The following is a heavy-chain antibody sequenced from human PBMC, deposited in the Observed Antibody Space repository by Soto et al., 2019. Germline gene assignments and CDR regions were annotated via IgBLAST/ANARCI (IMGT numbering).Heavy chain of an antibody. CDR1: GFSLTTSGVG. CDR2: IYWDDDK. Sequence: QITLNESGPTVVRPTETLTLTCRFSGFSLTTSGVGVGWIRQSPGKAPEWLALIYWDDDKRYSASLKSRLTLTTDTSKTQVVLPVSDLDPTDTATYYRAHRVLRAVFGLVTTTATYFDFWGQGTPVAASS. CDR3: AHRVLRAVFGLVTTTATYFDF. V-gene: IGHV2-5*02. J-gene: IGHJ4*02. D-gene: IGHD3-3*01.